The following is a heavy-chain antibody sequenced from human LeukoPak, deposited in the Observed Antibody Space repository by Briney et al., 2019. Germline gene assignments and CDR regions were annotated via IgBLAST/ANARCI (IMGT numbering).Heavy chain of an antibody. J-gene: IGHJ3*02. Sequence: SQTLSLTCSVSGDSINSGGYYWNWSRQHPGKGLEWSGYIQYSGSTHYNTSLKGRVTISLDTSKTQFSLKMTSLTAADTAVYYCARLAMVRGLDIWGQGTMVIVSS. D-gene: IGHD3-10*01. CDR2: IQYSGST. CDR1: GDSINSGGYY. CDR3: ARLAMVRGLDI. V-gene: IGHV4-31*03.